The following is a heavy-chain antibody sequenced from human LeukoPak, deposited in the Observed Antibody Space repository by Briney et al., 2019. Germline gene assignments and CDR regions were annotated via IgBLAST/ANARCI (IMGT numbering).Heavy chain of an antibody. Sequence: KPSETLSLTCAVSGYSISSGYYWGWIRQPPGKGLEWIGSIYYSGSTYYNPSLKSRVTISVDTSKNQFSLKLSSVTAADTAVYYCARGYSSSSKGDFDYWGQGTLVTVSS. J-gene: IGHJ4*02. V-gene: IGHV4-38-2*01. D-gene: IGHD6-6*01. CDR1: GYSISSGYY. CDR2: IYYSGST. CDR3: ARGYSSSSKGDFDY.